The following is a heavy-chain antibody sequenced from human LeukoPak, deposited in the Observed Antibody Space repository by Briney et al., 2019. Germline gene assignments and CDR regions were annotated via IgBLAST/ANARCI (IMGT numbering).Heavy chain of an antibody. Sequence: SVKVSCKASGFTFTSSAMQWVRQARGQRLEWIGWIVVGSGNTNYAQKFQGRVTITRDMSTSTAYMELSSLRSEDTAVYYCAAVGWELEDYFDYWGQGTLVTVSS. D-gene: IGHD1-26*01. CDR2: IVVGSGNT. J-gene: IGHJ4*02. CDR1: GFTFTSSA. CDR3: AAVGWELEDYFDY. V-gene: IGHV1-58*02.